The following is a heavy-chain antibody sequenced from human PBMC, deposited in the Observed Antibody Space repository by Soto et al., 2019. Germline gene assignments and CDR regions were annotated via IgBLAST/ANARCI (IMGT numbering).Heavy chain of an antibody. CDR1: GLTFNRYW. V-gene: IGHV3-74*01. CDR3: AREFCSGGNCYTYYFDP. D-gene: IGHD2-15*01. Sequence: GGSLRLSCSASGLTFNRYWMHWVRHAPVKGLVWVSHINTDGSNTNYADSVKGRFTISRDNAKSTLFLQMNSLRDEDTAVYYGAREFCSGGNCYTYYFDPWGQGIPVTVSS. CDR2: INTDGSNT. J-gene: IGHJ5*02.